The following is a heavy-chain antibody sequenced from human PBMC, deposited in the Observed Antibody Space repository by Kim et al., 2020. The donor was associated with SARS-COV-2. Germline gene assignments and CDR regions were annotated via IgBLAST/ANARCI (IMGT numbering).Heavy chain of an antibody. D-gene: IGHD3-22*01. V-gene: IGHV3-74*03. Sequence: GGSLRLSCAASGFRFSTSWMHWVRQAPGKGLVWVSRVDPYGGLRTYPDSVKGRFTISRDNAKNRLYRQMNSLRVEDTAVYYCASSEAIVFGTLKLDRWGRGTVVTGSA. CDR1: GFRFSTSW. CDR2: VDPYGGLR. J-gene: IGHJ5*02. CDR3: ASSEAIVFGTLKLDR.